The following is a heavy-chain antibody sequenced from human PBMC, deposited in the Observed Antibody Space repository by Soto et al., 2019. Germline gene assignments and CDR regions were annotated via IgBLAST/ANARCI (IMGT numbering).Heavy chain of an antibody. CDR2: VHTSGST. CDR3: ALRRVAYADF. D-gene: IGHD2-2*01. CDR1: GDSISSYF. J-gene: IGHJ4*02. Sequence: SETLSLTCTVSGDSISSYFWSWIRQPAGKGLEWIGRVHTSGSTTYNPSLKSRVTMSVDTSKSQFSLKLTSVTAADTAVYYCALRRVAYADFWGQGTRVTVSS. V-gene: IGHV4-4*07.